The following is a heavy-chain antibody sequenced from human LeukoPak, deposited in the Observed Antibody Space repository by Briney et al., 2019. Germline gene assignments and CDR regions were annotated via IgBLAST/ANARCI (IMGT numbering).Heavy chain of an antibody. Sequence: SETLSLTCTVSGGSISSGGYSWSWIRQPPGKGREWMGYIYHSGSTYYNPSLKSRVTISVDRSKNQFSLKLSSVTAADTAVYYCARAYCSSTSCYPWFDPWGQGTLVTVSS. V-gene: IGHV4-30-2*01. CDR3: ARAYCSSTSCYPWFDP. J-gene: IGHJ5*02. CDR1: GGSISSGGYS. CDR2: IYHSGST. D-gene: IGHD2-2*01.